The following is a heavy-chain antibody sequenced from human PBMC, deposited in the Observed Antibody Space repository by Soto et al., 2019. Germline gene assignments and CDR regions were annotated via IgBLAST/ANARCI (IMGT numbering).Heavy chain of an antibody. CDR2: IYYSGST. Sequence: SETLSLTCTVSGGSISSSSYYWGWIRQPTGKGLEWIGSIYYSGSTYYNPSLKSRVTISVDKSKNQFSLKLSSVTAADTAVYYCARGSYCTNGVCYPRAHYYYYYMDVWGKGTTVTVSS. D-gene: IGHD2-8*01. J-gene: IGHJ6*03. CDR3: ARGSYCTNGVCYPRAHYYYYYMDV. CDR1: GGSISSSSYY. V-gene: IGHV4-39*01.